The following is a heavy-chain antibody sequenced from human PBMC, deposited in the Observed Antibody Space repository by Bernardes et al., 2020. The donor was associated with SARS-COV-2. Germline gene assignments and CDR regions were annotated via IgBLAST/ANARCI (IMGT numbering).Heavy chain of an antibody. J-gene: IGHJ4*02. D-gene: IGHD6-19*01. CDR1: ESTFRGYH. CDR2: IGSGHNI. Sequence: GGSLRLSCVASESTFRGYHMNWVRQAPGRGLEWISYIGSGHNIDYADSVNGRFTISRDNAKNTVYLQMNSLRAEDTAVYYCARDREVAVAGTFDYWGQGTLVAVSS. CDR3: ARDREVAVAGTFDY. V-gene: IGHV3-21*05.